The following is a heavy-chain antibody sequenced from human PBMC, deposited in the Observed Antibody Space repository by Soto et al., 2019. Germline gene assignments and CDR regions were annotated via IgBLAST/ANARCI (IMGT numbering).Heavy chain of an antibody. CDR2: IYYSGST. CDR1: GGSISSYY. J-gene: IGHJ5*02. D-gene: IGHD6-13*01. Sequence: PSETLSLTCTVSGGSISSYYWSWIRQPPGKGLEWIGYIYYSGSTNYNPSLKSRVTISVDTSKNQFSLKLSSVTAADTAVYYCARNEQLVSRKGNWFDPWGQGTLVTVSS. CDR3: ARNEQLVSRKGNWFDP. V-gene: IGHV4-59*08.